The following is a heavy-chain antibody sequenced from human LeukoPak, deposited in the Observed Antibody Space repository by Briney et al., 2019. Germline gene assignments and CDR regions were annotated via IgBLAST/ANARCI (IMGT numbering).Heavy chain of an antibody. V-gene: IGHV3-11*04. CDR2: ISGSGHII. CDR1: GFTFSDSY. D-gene: IGHD3-22*01. CDR3: ARTRGPLLPEH. Sequence: EGSLRLSCAASGFTFSDSYMSWIRQSPGKGLEWVSHISGSGHIIYYADSMKGRFTISRDNAKNSLYLQMNSLRAEDTAVYYCARTRGPLLPEHWGQGTLVTVSS. J-gene: IGHJ1*01.